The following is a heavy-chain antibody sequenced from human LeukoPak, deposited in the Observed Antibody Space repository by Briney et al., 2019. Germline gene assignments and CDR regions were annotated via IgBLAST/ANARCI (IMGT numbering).Heavy chain of an antibody. CDR2: ISGAGDAS. CDR3: AKDRSYYYDSSGPTGFDY. CDR1: GFFFNNYG. Sequence: GGSLRLSCVASGFFFNNYGMAWVRQAPGKGLEWVATISGAGDASYYADSVKGRFTISRDNSRDNSKNILYLQMNSLRAEDTAVYYCAKDRSYYYDSSGPTGFDYWGQGTLVTVSS. D-gene: IGHD3-22*01. V-gene: IGHV3-23*01. J-gene: IGHJ4*02.